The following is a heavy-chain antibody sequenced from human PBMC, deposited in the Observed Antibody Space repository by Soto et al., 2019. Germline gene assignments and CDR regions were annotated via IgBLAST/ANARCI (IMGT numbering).Heavy chain of an antibody. CDR3: AKGFYGSGSPLDY. CDR1: GFTFDDYA. Sequence: EVQLVESGGGLVQPGRSLRLSCAASGFTFDDYAMHWVRQAPGKGLEWVSGISWNSGSIGYADSVKGRFTISRDNAKNSLYLQMNSLRAEDTALYYCAKGFYGSGSPLDYWGQGTLVTVSS. D-gene: IGHD3-10*01. J-gene: IGHJ4*02. CDR2: ISWNSGSI. V-gene: IGHV3-9*01.